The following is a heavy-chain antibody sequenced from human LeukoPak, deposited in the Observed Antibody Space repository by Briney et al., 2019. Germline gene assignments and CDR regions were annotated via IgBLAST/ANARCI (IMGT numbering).Heavy chain of an antibody. D-gene: IGHD3-22*01. Sequence: GGSLRLSCAASGFTFSSYAMSWVRQAPGKGLEWVSAISGSGGSTYYADSVKGRFTISRDNSKNTLYLQMNSLRAEDTAVYYCAKDLPTYYYDSSGGEHDYWGQGTLVTVSS. CDR2: ISGSGGST. V-gene: IGHV3-23*01. J-gene: IGHJ4*02. CDR3: AKDLPTYYYDSSGGEHDY. CDR1: GFTFSSYA.